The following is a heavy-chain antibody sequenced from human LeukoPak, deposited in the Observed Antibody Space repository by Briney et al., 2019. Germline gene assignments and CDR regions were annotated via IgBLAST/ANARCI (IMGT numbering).Heavy chain of an antibody. CDR1: GFTFSSYE. J-gene: IGHJ3*02. CDR2: ITTTNTTK. D-gene: IGHD3-10*01. CDR3: ARGGFVFDI. V-gene: IGHV3-48*03. Sequence: GGSLRLSCVASGFTFSSYEMNWVRQGPGKGLEWISYITTTNTTKYYTDSVKGRLTISRDNAKNSLYLQMHSLRAEDTAVYYCARGGFVFDIWGQGTVVTVSS.